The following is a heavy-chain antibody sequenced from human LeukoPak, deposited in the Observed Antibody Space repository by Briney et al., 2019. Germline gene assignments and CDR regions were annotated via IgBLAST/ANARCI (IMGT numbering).Heavy chain of an antibody. CDR1: GFTVSSNY. CDR2: IYSGGST. CDR3: ARAGYITGTTYGHHNFDY. J-gene: IGHJ4*02. D-gene: IGHD1-7*01. V-gene: IGHV3-66*02. Sequence: GGSLRLSCAASGFTVSSNYMSWVRQAPGKVLEWVSVIYSGGSTYYADSVKGRFTISRDNSKNTPYLQLNSQKAEDTAVYYFARAGYITGTTYGHHNFDYWGQGTLVTVAS.